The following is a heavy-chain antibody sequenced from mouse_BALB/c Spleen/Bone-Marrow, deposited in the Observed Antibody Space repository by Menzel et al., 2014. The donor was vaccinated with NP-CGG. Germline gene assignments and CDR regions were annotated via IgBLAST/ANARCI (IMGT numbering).Heavy chain of an antibody. J-gene: IGHJ3*01. CDR2: INNNGGST. Sequence: EVKLVESGGGLAQPGASLKLSCAASGFTFSTYGMSWVRQTPDKRLELVASINNNGGSTYYPDSVKGRFTISRDNAKNTLYLQMSSLKSEDTAMYYCARDHVVGYWGQGTLVTVSA. CDR1: GFTFSTYG. CDR3: ARDHVVGY. V-gene: IGHV5-6-3*01.